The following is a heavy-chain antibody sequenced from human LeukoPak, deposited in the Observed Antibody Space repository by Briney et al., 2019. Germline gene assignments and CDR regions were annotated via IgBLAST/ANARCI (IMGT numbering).Heavy chain of an antibody. V-gene: IGHV1-24*01. J-gene: IGHJ4*02. Sequence: ASVTVSCKVSGYTLNELFMHWVRQAPGKGLEWMGGFDPEDGETIYAQKSQGRVTMNEDTSADTADMELSSLRSEDTAVYYCATSLGIAAAGRIWGQGTLVSVSS. CDR2: FDPEDGET. CDR3: ATSLGIAAAGRI. CDR1: GYTLNELF. D-gene: IGHD6-13*01.